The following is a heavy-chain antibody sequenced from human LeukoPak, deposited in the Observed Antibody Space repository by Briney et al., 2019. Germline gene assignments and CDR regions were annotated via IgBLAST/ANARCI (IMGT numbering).Heavy chain of an antibody. CDR3: AKGILAGITMIVS. V-gene: IGHV3-30*18. Sequence: AGSLRLSCAASGFTFSSYGMHWVRQAPGKGLEWGAVISYDGSNKYYADSVKGRFTISRDNSKNTLYLQMNSLRAEDTAVYYCAKGILAGITMIVSCGQGTLVTVSS. CDR1: GFTFSSYG. CDR2: ISYDGSNK. J-gene: IGHJ4*02. D-gene: IGHD3-22*01.